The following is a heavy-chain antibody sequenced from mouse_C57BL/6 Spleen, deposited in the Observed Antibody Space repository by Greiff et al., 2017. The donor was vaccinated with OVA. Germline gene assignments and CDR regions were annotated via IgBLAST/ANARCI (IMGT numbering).Heavy chain of an antibody. CDR1: GFSFNTYA. CDR2: IRSKSNNYAT. CDR3: VRHGRSSYDYAMDY. D-gene: IGHD1-1*01. Sequence: EVKLMESGGGLVQPKGSLKLSCAASGFSFNTYAMNWVRQAPGKGLEWVARIRSKSNNYATYYADSVKDRFTISRDDSESMLYLQMNNLKTEDTAMYYCVRHGRSSYDYAMDYWGQGTSVTVSS. J-gene: IGHJ4*01. V-gene: IGHV10-1*01.